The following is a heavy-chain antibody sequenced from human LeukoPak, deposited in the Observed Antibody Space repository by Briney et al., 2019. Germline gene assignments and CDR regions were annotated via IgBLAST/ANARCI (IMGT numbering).Heavy chain of an antibody. D-gene: IGHD5-24*01. CDR2: IYYSGST. Sequence: SETLSLTCTVSGGSISSYYWSWIRQPPGKGLEWIGYIYYSGSTNYNPSLKSRVTISVDTSKNQFSLRLSSVTAADTAVYYCARGWRDGYNYYFDYWGQGTLVTVSS. J-gene: IGHJ4*02. CDR1: GGSISSYY. V-gene: IGHV4-59*01. CDR3: ARGWRDGYNYYFDY.